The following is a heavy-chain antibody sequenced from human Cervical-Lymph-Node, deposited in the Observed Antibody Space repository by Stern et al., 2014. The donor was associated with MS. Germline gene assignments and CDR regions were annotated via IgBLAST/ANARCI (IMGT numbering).Heavy chain of an antibody. CDR3: MGVGVGVDV. V-gene: IGHV3-30*03. CDR2: VSFVGSNK. Sequence: VQLVESGGGVVQPGRSLRLSCAASGFSLSSLGMHWVRQAPGRGLEWVAVVSFVGSNKMHGDSVKGRFSISSDNSNNTMYLQMNSLRPEDTAVYYCMGVGVGVDVWGQGTTVIVS. J-gene: IGHJ6*02. CDR1: GFSLSSLG.